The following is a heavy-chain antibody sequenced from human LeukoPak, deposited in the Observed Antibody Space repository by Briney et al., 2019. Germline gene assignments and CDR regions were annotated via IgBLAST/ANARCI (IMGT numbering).Heavy chain of an antibody. Sequence: ASVKVSCKASGGTFSSYAISWVRQAPGQGPEWMGGIIPIFGTANYAQKFQGRVTITADESTSTAYMELSSLRSEDTAVYYCARFVYDKNCGGDCYSDYWGQGTLVTVSS. CDR3: ARFVYDKNCGGDCYSDY. J-gene: IGHJ4*02. CDR2: IIPIFGTA. D-gene: IGHD2-21*02. CDR1: GGTFSSYA. V-gene: IGHV1-69*13.